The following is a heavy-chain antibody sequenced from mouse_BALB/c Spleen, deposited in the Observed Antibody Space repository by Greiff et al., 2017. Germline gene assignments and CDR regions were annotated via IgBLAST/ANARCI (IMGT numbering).Heavy chain of an antibody. CDR3: ARSGSSYDWYFDV. CDR2: ILPGSGST. Sequence: VKLVESGAELMKPGASVKISCKATGYTFSSYWIEWVKQRPGHGLEWIGEILPGSGSTNYNEKFKGKATFTADTSSNTAYMQLSSLTSEDSAVYYCARSGSSYDWYFDVWGAGTTVTVSS. V-gene: IGHV1-9*01. CDR1: GYTFSSYW. D-gene: IGHD1-1*01. J-gene: IGHJ1*01.